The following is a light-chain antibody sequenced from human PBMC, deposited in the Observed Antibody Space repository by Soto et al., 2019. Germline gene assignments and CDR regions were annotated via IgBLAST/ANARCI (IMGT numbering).Light chain of an antibody. CDR2: GAS. Sequence: EIVMTQSPATPSVSPGDRATLSCRASQSVSSNLAWYQQKPGQPPRLLIYGASTRATGIPARFSGSGSVTEFTLTISSLQSEDFAIYYCQQYDYWPVTFGQGTKV. V-gene: IGKV3-15*01. CDR3: QQYDYWPVT. J-gene: IGKJ1*01. CDR1: QSVSSN.